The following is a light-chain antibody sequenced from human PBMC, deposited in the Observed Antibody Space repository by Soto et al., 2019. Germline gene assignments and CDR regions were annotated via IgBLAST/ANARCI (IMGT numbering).Light chain of an antibody. V-gene: IGKV3-15*01. Sequence: EIVLTQSPATLSLSPGERATLSFRASQSVSSNLAWYQQKPGQAPRLLIYGASTRATGIPARFSGSGSGTEFTLTISSLQSEDFALYYCQEYNNWSYTFGQGTKVDIK. CDR2: GAS. CDR1: QSVSSN. J-gene: IGKJ2*01. CDR3: QEYNNWSYT.